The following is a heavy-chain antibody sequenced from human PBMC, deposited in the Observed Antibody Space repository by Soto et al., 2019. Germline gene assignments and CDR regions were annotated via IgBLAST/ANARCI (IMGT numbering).Heavy chain of an antibody. V-gene: IGHV3-23*01. D-gene: IGHD6-19*01. CDR3: AKDRSEGGWPNDAFDI. CDR2: ISGSGGTT. Sequence: GGSLRLSCAASGFTFNSYAMTWVRQAPGKGLEWVSVISGSGGTTNYADSVKGRFTISRDDYKNTLYLQMDSLRAEDTAIYYCAKDRSEGGWPNDAFDIWGQGTMVTVSS. CDR1: GFTFNSYA. J-gene: IGHJ3*02.